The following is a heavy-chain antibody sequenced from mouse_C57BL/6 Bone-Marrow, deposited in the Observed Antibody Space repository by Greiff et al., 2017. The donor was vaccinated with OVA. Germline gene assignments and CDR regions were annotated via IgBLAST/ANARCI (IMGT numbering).Heavy chain of an antibody. CDR3: ARCRSSGY. CDR2: INPSSGYT. CDR1: GYTFTSYW. Sequence: VQLQQSGAELAQPGASVKLSCKASGYTFTSYWMHWVQQRPGQGLEWIGYINPSSGYTKYNQKCKDKATLTADKSSSTAYMQLSSLTYADSAVYYCARCRSSGYWGQGTTLTVSS. V-gene: IGHV1-7*01. J-gene: IGHJ2*01.